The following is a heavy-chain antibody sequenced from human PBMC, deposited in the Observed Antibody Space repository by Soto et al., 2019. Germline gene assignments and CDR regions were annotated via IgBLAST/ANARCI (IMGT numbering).Heavy chain of an antibody. CDR3: ASTSWGNTVTTPGGDYGMDV. V-gene: IGHV1-69*01. CDR1: GGTFSSYA. Sequence: QVQLVQSGAEVKKPGSSVKVSCKASGGTFSSYAISWVRQAPGQGLEWMGGIIPIFGTANYAQKFQGRVTITADESTSTAYMELSSLRSEDTAVYYCASTSWGNTVTTPGGDYGMDVWGQGTTVTVSS. J-gene: IGHJ6*02. D-gene: IGHD4-17*01. CDR2: IIPIFGTA.